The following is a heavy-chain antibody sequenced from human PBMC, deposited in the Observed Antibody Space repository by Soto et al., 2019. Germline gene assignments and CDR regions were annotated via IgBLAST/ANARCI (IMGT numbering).Heavy chain of an antibody. Sequence: GGSLRLSCAASGFTFSSYAMSWVRQAPGKGLEWVSAISGSGGSTYYADSVKGRFTISRDNSKNTLYLQMNSLRAEDTAVYYCARGHIVSSNFHFMEVWGKGTTVTVSS. CDR3: ARGHIVSSNFHFMEV. J-gene: IGHJ6*03. CDR2: ISGSGGST. CDR1: GFTFSSYA. V-gene: IGHV3-23*01. D-gene: IGHD3-16*02.